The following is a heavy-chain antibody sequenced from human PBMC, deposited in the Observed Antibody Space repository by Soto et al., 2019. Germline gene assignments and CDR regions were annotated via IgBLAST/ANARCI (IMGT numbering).Heavy chain of an antibody. D-gene: IGHD1-26*01. CDR2: INAGNGNT. CDR3: ARVSGGSYNF. J-gene: IGHJ4*02. Sequence: ASVKVSCKASGYTFTNYAIDWVRQAPGQRLEWMGWINAGNGNTKYSQKFLGRVTMTRDTSTSTVYMELSSLRSEDTAVYYCARVSGGSYNFWGQGTLVTVSS. V-gene: IGHV1-3*01. CDR1: GYTFTNYA.